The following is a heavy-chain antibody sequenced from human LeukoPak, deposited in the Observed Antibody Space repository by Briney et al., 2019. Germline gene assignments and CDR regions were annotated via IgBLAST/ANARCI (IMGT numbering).Heavy chain of an antibody. CDR3: ARGQQLVLSPIFDS. CDR2: ISAYNGNT. CDR1: GYTFTSYG. Sequence: ASVKVSCKASGYTFTSYGFSWVRQAPGQGLEWMGWISAYNGNTNYAQKLQGRVTMTTDTSTSTAYMDLRSLRSDDTAVYYCARGQQLVLSPIFDSWGQGTLVTVSS. D-gene: IGHD6-6*01. J-gene: IGHJ4*02. V-gene: IGHV1-18*01.